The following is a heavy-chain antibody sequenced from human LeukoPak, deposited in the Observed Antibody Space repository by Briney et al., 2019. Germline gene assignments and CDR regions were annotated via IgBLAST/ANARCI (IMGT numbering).Heavy chain of an antibody. Sequence: SETLSPTCTVSGGSISSYYWSWIRQPPGKGLEWIGYIYYSGSTNYNPSLKSRVTISVDTSKNQFSLKLSSVTAADTAVYYCARRATGTPGAFDIWGQGTMVTVSS. V-gene: IGHV4-59*08. CDR2: IYYSGST. CDR1: GGSISSYY. D-gene: IGHD4-17*01. J-gene: IGHJ3*02. CDR3: ARRATGTPGAFDI.